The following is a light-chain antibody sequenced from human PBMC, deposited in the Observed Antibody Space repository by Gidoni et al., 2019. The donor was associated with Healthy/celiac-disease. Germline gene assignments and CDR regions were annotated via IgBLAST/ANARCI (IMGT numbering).Light chain of an antibody. CDR2: AAS. J-gene: IGKJ3*01. V-gene: IGKV1-39*01. CDR1: QSSSSY. Sequence: DIQMTKSPSSLSASVGDRVTITCRASQSSSSYLNWYQQKPGKAPRLLIYAASSLQSGVPSRFSGSGSGTDFTLTISSLQPEDFATYYCQQSYSTPLTFGPGTKVDIK. CDR3: QQSYSTPLT.